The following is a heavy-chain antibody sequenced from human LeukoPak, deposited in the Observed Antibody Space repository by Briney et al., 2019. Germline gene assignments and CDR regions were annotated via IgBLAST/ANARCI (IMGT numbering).Heavy chain of an antibody. Sequence: GGSLRLSCAASGFTFSSYAMHWVRQAPGKGLEWVAVISYDGSNKYYADSVKGRFTISRDNSKNTLYLQMNSLRAEDTAVYYCARDGGGEYGSYYYYGMDVWGQGTTVTVSS. J-gene: IGHJ6*02. CDR1: GFTFSSYA. CDR3: ARDGGGEYGSYYYYGMDV. D-gene: IGHD3-16*01. V-gene: IGHV3-30-3*01. CDR2: ISYDGSNK.